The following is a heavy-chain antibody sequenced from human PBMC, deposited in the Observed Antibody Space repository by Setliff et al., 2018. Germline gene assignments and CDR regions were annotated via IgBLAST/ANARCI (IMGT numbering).Heavy chain of an antibody. CDR3: ARGNSGGDY. CDR2: IWSDAINT. J-gene: IGHJ4*02. Sequence: GGSLRLSCAASGFTFGSYWMSWVRQAPGKGLEWVAMIWSDAINTFYLGSVKGRFTISRDNSQNMMYLQMNSLRAEDTAVYYCARGNSGGDYWGQGTLVTVSS. V-gene: IGHV3-33*08. CDR1: GFTFGSYW. D-gene: IGHD6-25*01.